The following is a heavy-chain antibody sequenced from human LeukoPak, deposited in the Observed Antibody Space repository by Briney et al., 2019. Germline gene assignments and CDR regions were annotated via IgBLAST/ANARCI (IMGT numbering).Heavy chain of an antibody. J-gene: IGHJ3*02. D-gene: IGHD3-10*01. CDR3: ARRLTLVRGVSGTDAFDI. V-gene: IGHV1-69*13. CDR1: GSTLKNYL. Sequence: SVKVSCKASGSTLKNYLITWVRQPPGQGLEWMGGITPVFGTTNYAQKFQGRVSITADVSTSTVYMALSSLTSEDTAVYYCARRLTLVRGVSGTDAFDIWGQGTMVTVSS. CDR2: ITPVFGTT.